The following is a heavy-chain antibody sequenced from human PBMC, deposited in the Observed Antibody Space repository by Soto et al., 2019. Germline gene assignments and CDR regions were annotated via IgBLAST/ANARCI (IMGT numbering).Heavy chain of an antibody. D-gene: IGHD6-13*01. CDR3: ASLIAAAGTTFGYYYYGMDV. Sequence: QVQLVQSGAEVKKPGSSVKVSCKASGGTFSSYAISWVRQAPGQGLEWLGGIIPIFGTANYAQKFQGRVTITADKSTSTAYMELSSLRSEDTAVYYCASLIAAAGTTFGYYYYGMDVWGQGTTVTVSS. CDR2: IIPIFGTA. J-gene: IGHJ6*02. V-gene: IGHV1-69*06. CDR1: GGTFSSYA.